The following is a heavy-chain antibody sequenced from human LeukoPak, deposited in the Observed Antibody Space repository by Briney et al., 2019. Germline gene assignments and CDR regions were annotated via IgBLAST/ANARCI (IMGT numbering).Heavy chain of an antibody. CDR1: GFTFSSYS. CDR3: ARIGSGWYWDY. D-gene: IGHD6-19*01. J-gene: IGHJ4*02. CDR2: ITSSSSAI. V-gene: IGHV3-21*05. Sequence: PGGSLRLSCAASGFTFSSYSMNWVRQAPGKGLEWVSYITSSSSAIYYADPVKGRFTISRDNAKNSLYLQMNSLRAEDTAVYYCARIGSGWYWDYWGQGTLVAVSS.